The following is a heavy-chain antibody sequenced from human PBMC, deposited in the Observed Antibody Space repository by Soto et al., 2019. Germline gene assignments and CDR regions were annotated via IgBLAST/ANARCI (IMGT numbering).Heavy chain of an antibody. D-gene: IGHD3-22*01. CDR1: GYTFTGYY. J-gene: IGHJ6*02. V-gene: IGHV1-2*04. Sequence: ASVKVSCQASGYTFTGYYVHWVREAPGHGLEWMGWINPETGGTSYAQRFQGWVTLSRDTSINTLYLELSRVRFEDASVYFCARERSQVILDCMDVWGQGTTVTVSS. CDR3: ARERSQVILDCMDV. CDR2: INPETGGT.